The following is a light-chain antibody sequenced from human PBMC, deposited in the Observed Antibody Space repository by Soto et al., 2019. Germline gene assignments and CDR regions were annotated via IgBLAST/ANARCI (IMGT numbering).Light chain of an antibody. V-gene: IGLV1-44*01. CDR3: AAWDDSLNGPYVV. J-gene: IGLJ2*01. Sequence: QAVVTQPPSASGTPGQRVTISCSGSNSNIGSNPVTWYQQLPGTAPKLLIYSNDYRPSGVPDRFSGSKSGTSASLAISGLQSEDEAEYYCAAWDDSLNGPYVVFGGGTKLTVL. CDR1: NSNIGSNP. CDR2: SND.